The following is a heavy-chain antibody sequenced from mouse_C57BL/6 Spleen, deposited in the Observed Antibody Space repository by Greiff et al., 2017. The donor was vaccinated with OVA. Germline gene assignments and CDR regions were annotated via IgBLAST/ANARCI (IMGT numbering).Heavy chain of an antibody. CDR3: AEGTGAWFAY. Sequence: VQLQQSGPELVKPGASVKISCKASGYAFSSSWMNWVKQRPGKGLEWIGRIYPGDGDTNYNGKFKGKATLTADKSSSTAYMQLSSLTSEDSAVYFCAEGTGAWFAYWGQGTLVTVSA. CDR1: GYAFSSSW. D-gene: IGHD4-1*01. J-gene: IGHJ3*01. CDR2: IYPGDGDT. V-gene: IGHV1-82*01.